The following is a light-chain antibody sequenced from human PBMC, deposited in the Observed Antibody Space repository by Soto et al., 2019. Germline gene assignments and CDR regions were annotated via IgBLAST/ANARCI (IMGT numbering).Light chain of an antibody. Sequence: DIQLTQSPSFLSASVGDRVTITCRASQGISGYLAWYQQKPGKAPNLLIYATSTLQTGVPSRFSGSGSGAEFTLTISSLQPEDFATYYCQQWFTFGPGTKVDIK. CDR3: QQWFT. V-gene: IGKV1-9*01. CDR1: QGISGY. J-gene: IGKJ3*01. CDR2: ATS.